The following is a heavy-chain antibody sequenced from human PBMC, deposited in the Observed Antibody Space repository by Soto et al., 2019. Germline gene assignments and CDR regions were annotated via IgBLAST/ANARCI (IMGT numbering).Heavy chain of an antibody. CDR3: AKENGYSSSWFEFDY. D-gene: IGHD6-13*01. Sequence: EVQLLESGGGLVQPGGSLRLSCAASGFTFSSYAMSWVRQAPGKGLEWVSAISGRGGSTYYADSVKGRFTISRDNSKSTLYLQMNSLRAEDTAVYYCAKENGYSSSWFEFDYWGQGPLVTVSS. J-gene: IGHJ4*02. V-gene: IGHV3-23*01. CDR2: ISGRGGST. CDR1: GFTFSSYA.